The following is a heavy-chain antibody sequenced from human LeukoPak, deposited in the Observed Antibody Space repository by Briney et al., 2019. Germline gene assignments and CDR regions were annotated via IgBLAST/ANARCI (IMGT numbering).Heavy chain of an antibody. D-gene: IGHD3-10*01. J-gene: IGHJ4*02. Sequence: GGSLRLSCAASGFTFSSYAMSWVRQAPGKGLEWVSAISGSGGSTYYADSVKGRFTISRDNSKNTLYLQMNSLRAEDTAVYYCAKVEFTLWFGESHPSPAFDYWGQGALATVSS. CDR2: ISGSGGST. V-gene: IGHV3-23*01. CDR1: GFTFSSYA. CDR3: AKVEFTLWFGESHPSPAFDY.